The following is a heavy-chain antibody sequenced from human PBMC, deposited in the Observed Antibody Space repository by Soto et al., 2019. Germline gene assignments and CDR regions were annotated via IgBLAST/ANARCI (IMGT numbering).Heavy chain of an antibody. D-gene: IGHD6-13*01. V-gene: IGHV5-10-1*01. CDR3: ARLATYSMPMRFFHY. CDR2: IDPSDSYT. J-gene: IGHJ4*02. CDR1: GYSFTSYW. Sequence: GESLKISCKGSGYSFTSYWISWVRQMPGKGLEWMGRIDPSDSYTNYSPSFQGHVTISADKSITTAYLQWSSLKASDTAMYYCARLATYSMPMRFFHYWGQGTLVTVSS.